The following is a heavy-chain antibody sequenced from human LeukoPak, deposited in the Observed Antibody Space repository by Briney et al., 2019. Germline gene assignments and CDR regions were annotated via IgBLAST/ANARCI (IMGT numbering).Heavy chain of an antibody. J-gene: IGHJ4*02. CDR2: INPNSGGT. V-gene: IGHV1-2*02. CDR3: ATHRGLSSSWYDLRS. D-gene: IGHD6-13*01. CDR1: EYTFTDYY. Sequence: ASVKVSCRASEYTFTDYYIHWVRQAPGQGLEWMGWINPNSGGTHYAQKFQGRVTMTRDTSTSTAYMELSRLKSDDTAVFYCATHRGLSSSWYDLRSWGQGTLVTVSS.